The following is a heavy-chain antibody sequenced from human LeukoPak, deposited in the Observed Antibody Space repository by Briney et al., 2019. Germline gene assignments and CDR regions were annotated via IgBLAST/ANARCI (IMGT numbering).Heavy chain of an antibody. V-gene: IGHV3-30*02. CDR3: VKESLEGDT. CDR2: VTYDGDLQ. D-gene: IGHD1-1*01. CDR1: GLTFTHFG. J-gene: IGHJ5*02. Sequence: GGSLRLSCAASGLTFTHFGMHSVRQAPPKRLDWVTFVTYDGDLQFYADSVQGRFTISRDNSKNTVDLQMNSLRIEDTAVYYGVKESLEGDTWGEGTLVTV.